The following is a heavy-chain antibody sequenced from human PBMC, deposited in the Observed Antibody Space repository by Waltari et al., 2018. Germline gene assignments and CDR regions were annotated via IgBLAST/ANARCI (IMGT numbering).Heavy chain of an antibody. V-gene: IGHV3-23*05. D-gene: IGHD5-18*01. CDR1: GFPFSMYT. CDR3: ASHVDRAP. Sequence: EVQLLESGGGLVQPGGSLRLSCVASGFPFSMYTMSWVRQAPGKGPGWGSGIYPSGSTTFYADSVKGRFTISRDNSKNTVYLQLNNLRAEDTAIYYCASHVDRAPWGQGTLVTVSS. J-gene: IGHJ4*02. CDR2: IYPSGSTT.